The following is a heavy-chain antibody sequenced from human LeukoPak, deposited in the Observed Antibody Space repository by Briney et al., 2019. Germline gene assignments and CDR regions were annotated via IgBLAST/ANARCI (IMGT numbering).Heavy chain of an antibody. CDR3: ARVWTSVVTYFDY. D-gene: IGHD4-23*01. V-gene: IGHV4-34*01. CDR2: INHSGST. J-gene: IGHJ4*02. Sequence: SETLSLTCAVYGGSFSGYYWSWIRQPPGKGLEWIGKINHSGSTNYNPSLKSRVTISVDTSKNQFSLKLSSVTAADTAVYYCARVWTSVVTYFDYWGQGTLVTVSS. CDR1: GGSFSGYY.